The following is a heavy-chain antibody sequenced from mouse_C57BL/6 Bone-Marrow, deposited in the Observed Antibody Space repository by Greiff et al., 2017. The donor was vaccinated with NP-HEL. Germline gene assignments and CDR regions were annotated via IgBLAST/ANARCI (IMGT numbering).Heavy chain of an antibody. V-gene: IGHV2-5*01. CDR1: GFSLTSYG. D-gene: IGHD1-1*01. CDR2: IWRGGST. CDR3: AGDYGSSSWFAY. J-gene: IGHJ3*01. Sequence: VQRVESGPGLVQPSQSLSITCTVSGFSLTSYGVHWVRQSPGKGLEWLGVIWRGGSTEYNAAFMSRLSITKDNSKSQVFFKMNSLQADDTAIYYCAGDYGSSSWFAYWGQGTLVTVSA.